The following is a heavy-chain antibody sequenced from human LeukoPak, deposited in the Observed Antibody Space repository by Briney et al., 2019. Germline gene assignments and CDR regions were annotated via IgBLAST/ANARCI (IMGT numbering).Heavy chain of an antibody. D-gene: IGHD2/OR15-2a*01. CDR1: AFNFNIYV. CDR3: VRRHGGTPEY. J-gene: IGHJ4*02. CDR2: ITYDGRYT. Sequence: GGSLSLSCAASAFNFNIYVMAWVRQAPGKGLEWVSAITYDGRYTDYADSVRGRFTISRDNSKNTLSLQMNSLTAEDTALYYCVRRHGGTPEYWGLGTLVTVSS. V-gene: IGHV3-23*01.